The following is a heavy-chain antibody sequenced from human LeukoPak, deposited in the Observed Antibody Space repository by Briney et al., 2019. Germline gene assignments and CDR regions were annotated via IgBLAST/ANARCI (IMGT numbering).Heavy chain of an antibody. CDR3: ASLLIPMPTITKDYFDY. D-gene: IGHD5-24*01. CDR2: SGAT. V-gene: IGHV4-30-2*04. Sequence: SGATYYNPSLKSRVTISVDTSKNQFSLRLRSVTAADTAVYYCASLLIPMPTITKDYFDYWGQGTLVTVSS. J-gene: IGHJ4*02.